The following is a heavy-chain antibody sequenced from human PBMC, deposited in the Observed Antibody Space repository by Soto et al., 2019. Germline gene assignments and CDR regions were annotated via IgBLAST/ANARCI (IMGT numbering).Heavy chain of an antibody. CDR3: ARGGLKSYWFDP. Sequence: EVQLVESGGGLVQPGGSLRLSCAVSGFTFSTYWMHWVRQAPEKGLVWVSRINGDATTTSYADSVKGRFTISRDNAKNTLYLQMNSLRADEDPAVYYCARGGLKSYWFDPWGQGTLVTVSS. V-gene: IGHV3-74*01. D-gene: IGHD3-10*01. CDR2: INGDATTT. CDR1: GFTFSTYW. J-gene: IGHJ5*02.